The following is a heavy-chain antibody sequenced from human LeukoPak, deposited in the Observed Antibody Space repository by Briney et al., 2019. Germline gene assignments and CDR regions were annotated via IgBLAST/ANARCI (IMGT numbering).Heavy chain of an antibody. J-gene: IGHJ5*02. CDR2: IYYSGST. CDR3: ARVRSSGYYYPNWFDP. D-gene: IGHD3-22*01. CDR1: GGAISSGDYY. V-gene: IGHV4-30-4*08. Sequence: SQTLSLTCTVSGGAISSGDYYWSWIRQPPGKGLEWIGYIYYSGSTYYNPSLKSRVTISVDTSKNQFSLKLSSVPAADTAVYYCARVRSSGYYYPNWFDPWGQGTLVTVSS.